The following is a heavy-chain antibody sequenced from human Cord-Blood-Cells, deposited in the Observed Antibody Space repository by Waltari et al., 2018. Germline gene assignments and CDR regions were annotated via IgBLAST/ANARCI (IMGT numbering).Heavy chain of an antibody. Sequence: QVQLQQWGAGLLKPSETLSLNCAVYGGSFSGYYWSWIRQPPGKGLEWIGEINHSGSTNYNPSLKSRVTISVDTSKNQFSLKLSSVTAADTAVYYCARGWGIAAAGTGDYWGQGTLVTVSS. CDR1: GGSFSGYY. V-gene: IGHV4-34*01. CDR2: INHSGST. CDR3: ARGWGIAAAGTGDY. D-gene: IGHD6-13*01. J-gene: IGHJ4*02.